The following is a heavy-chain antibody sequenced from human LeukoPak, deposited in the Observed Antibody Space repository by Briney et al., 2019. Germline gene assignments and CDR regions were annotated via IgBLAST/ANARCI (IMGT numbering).Heavy chain of an antibody. D-gene: IGHD4-17*01. Sequence: SETLSLTCAVYGGSFSGYYWSWIRQPPGKGLEWMGEIKHSGSTNYNPSLKSRVTISVDTSKNQFFLKLSSVTAADTAVYYCARKLGIFTVTTAFGYWGQGTLVTVSS. CDR1: GGSFSGYY. CDR3: ARKLGIFTVTTAFGY. J-gene: IGHJ4*02. V-gene: IGHV4-34*01. CDR2: IKHSGST.